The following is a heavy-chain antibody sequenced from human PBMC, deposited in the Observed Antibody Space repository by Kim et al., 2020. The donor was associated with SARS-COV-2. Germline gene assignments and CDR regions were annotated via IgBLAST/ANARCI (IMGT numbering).Heavy chain of an antibody. J-gene: IGHJ4*02. CDR2: IYPGDSDT. D-gene: IGHD4-4*01. CDR1: GYSFTSYW. Sequence: GEALKISCKGSGYSFTSYWITLVRQMPGKVLEWLGSIYPGDSDTRSSPSFQGQVTISADKSISIAYLQWSSLKASDTAMYYCAKPSRARSYYSGNSEAYYFASWGQGTLFTVSS. CDR3: AKPSRARSYYSGNSEAYYFAS. V-gene: IGHV5-51*01.